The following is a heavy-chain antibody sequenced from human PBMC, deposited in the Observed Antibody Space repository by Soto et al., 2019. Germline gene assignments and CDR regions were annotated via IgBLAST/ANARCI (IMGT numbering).Heavy chain of an antibody. CDR3: ARVSGYYFLDY. CDR2: INAGNGNT. CDR1: GYTFTNYA. V-gene: IGHV1-3*05. J-gene: IGHJ4*02. Sequence: QVQLVQSEAEEKKPGASVKVSCKASGYTFTNYAMHWVRQAPGQRLEWMGWINAGNGNTKYSQKFQGRVTITRDTSASTAYMELSSLRSEDTAVYYCARVSGYYFLDYWGQGTLVTVSS. D-gene: IGHD5-12*01.